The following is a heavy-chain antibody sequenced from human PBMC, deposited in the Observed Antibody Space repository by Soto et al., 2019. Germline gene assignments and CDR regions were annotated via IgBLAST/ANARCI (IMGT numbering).Heavy chain of an antibody. Sequence: PSETLSLTCTVSGGSISSYYWSWIRQPPGKGLEWIGYIYYSGSTNYNPSLKSRVTISVDTSKNQFSLKLSSVTAADTAVYYCARHPSFSGFDYWGQGTLVTVSS. CDR1: GGSISSYY. D-gene: IGHD1-26*01. CDR3: ARHPSFSGFDY. V-gene: IGHV4-59*08. CDR2: IYYSGST. J-gene: IGHJ4*02.